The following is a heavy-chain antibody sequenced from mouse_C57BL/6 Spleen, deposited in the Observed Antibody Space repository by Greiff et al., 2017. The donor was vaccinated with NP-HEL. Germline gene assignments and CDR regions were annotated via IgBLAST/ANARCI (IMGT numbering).Heavy chain of an antibody. CDR1: GYAFSSSW. V-gene: IGHV1-82*01. D-gene: IGHD1-1*01. Sequence: QVQLQQSGPELVKPGASVKISCEASGYAFSSSWMNWVKQRPGKGLEWIGRIYPGDGDTNYNGKFKGKATLTADKSSSTAYMQLSSLTSEDSAVYFCARYPYYYGSTHYFDYWGQGTTLTVSS. CDR2: IYPGDGDT. CDR3: ARYPYYYGSTHYFDY. J-gene: IGHJ2*01.